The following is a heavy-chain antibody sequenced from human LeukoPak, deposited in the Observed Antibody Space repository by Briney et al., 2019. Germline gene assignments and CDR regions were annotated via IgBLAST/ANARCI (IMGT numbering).Heavy chain of an antibody. CDR2: ISYDGSKT. D-gene: IGHD3-22*01. V-gene: IGHV3-30-3*01. J-gene: IGHJ3*02. CDR1: GFTLSSYA. Sequence: PGGSLRLSCAASGFTLSSYAIHWVRQAPGKGLEWVAVISYDGSKTYYADSVKGRFTISRDNSKNTLSLQMNSLRAEDTAVYYCARDTGALFYYDSSGSLGAFDIWGQGTMVTVSS. CDR3: ARDTGALFYYDSSGSLGAFDI.